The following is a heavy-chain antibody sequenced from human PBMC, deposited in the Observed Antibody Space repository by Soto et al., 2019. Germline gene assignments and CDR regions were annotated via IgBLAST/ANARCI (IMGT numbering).Heavy chain of an antibody. Sequence: ASVKVSSKASGYSFNNYGVSLVRQAPGQGLEWMGGISAYNGNTHFAQRLQGRVTMTTDASTSTVYMELRSLRSDDTAVYYCAREAFNYYESSGYYYVLDYWGQGTLVTVSS. J-gene: IGHJ4*02. CDR3: AREAFNYYESSGYYYVLDY. V-gene: IGHV1-18*01. CDR1: GYSFNNYG. CDR2: ISAYNGNT. D-gene: IGHD3-22*01.